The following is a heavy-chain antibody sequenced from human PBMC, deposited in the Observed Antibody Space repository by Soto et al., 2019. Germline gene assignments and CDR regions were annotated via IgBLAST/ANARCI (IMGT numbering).Heavy chain of an antibody. CDR1: GFTVSSNY. V-gene: IGHV3-53*01. J-gene: IGHJ5*02. Sequence: GGSLRLSCGASGFTVSSNYMSWVRQAPGKGLEWVSVIYSGGSTYYADSVKGRFTISRDNSKNTLYLQMNSLRAEDTAVYYCANSQTSYDYGDYWFDPWGQGTLVT. D-gene: IGHD4-17*01. CDR3: ANSQTSYDYGDYWFDP. CDR2: IYSGGST.